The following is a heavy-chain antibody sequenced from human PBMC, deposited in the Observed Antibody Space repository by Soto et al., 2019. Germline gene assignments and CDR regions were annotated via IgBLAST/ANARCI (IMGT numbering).Heavy chain of an antibody. J-gene: IGHJ4*02. CDR2: ISSSSGYI. Sequence: PGGSLRLSCAASGFTFSSYAMSWVRQAPGKGLEWVSAISSSSGYIYYADSAKGRFTISRDNAKNSLYLQMNSLRAEDTAVYYCARDGCSGGSCRSLDYWGQGTLVTVSS. CDR3: ARDGCSGGSCRSLDY. D-gene: IGHD2-15*01. V-gene: IGHV3-21*01. CDR1: GFTFSSYA.